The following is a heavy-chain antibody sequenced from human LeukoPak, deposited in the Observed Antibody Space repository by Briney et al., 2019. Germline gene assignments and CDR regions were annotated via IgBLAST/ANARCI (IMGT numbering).Heavy chain of an antibody. CDR3: AKYSSSSDYYYGMDV. D-gene: IGHD6-13*01. Sequence: GGSLRLSCAASGFTFSNYGMHWVRQAPGKGLDWVAVVSDDGSHKQYADSVKGRFTVSRDNSEKTLYLQMNSLRAEDTAVYYCAKYSSSSDYYYGMDVWGQGTTVTVSS. CDR2: VSDDGSHK. V-gene: IGHV3-30*18. CDR1: GFTFSNYG. J-gene: IGHJ6*02.